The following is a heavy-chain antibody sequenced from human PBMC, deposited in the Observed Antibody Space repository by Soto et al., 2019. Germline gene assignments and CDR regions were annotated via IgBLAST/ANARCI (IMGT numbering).Heavy chain of an antibody. CDR2: ISYDGSNK. J-gene: IGHJ4*02. D-gene: IGHD3-10*01. Sequence: HPGGSLRLSCAASGFTFSSYAMHWVRQAPGKGLEWVAVISYDGSNKYYADSVKGRFTISRDNSKNTLYLQMNSLRAEDTAVYYCARGGLNYYYGSGVDYWGQGTLVTVPS. V-gene: IGHV3-30-3*01. CDR1: GFTFSSYA. CDR3: ARGGLNYYYGSGVDY.